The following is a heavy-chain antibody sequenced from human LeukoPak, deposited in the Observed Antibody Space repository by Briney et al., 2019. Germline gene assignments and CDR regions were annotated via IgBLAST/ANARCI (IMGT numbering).Heavy chain of an antibody. Sequence: PSQTLSLTCTVSGGSISSGGYYWSWIRQHPGTGLEWIGYIYYSGSTYYNPSLKSRVTISVDTSKNQFSLKLSSVTAADTAVYYCAISKLERRHFDYWGQGTLVTVSS. CDR2: IYYSGST. CDR1: GGSISSGGYY. D-gene: IGHD1-1*01. V-gene: IGHV4-31*03. J-gene: IGHJ4*02. CDR3: AISKLERRHFDY.